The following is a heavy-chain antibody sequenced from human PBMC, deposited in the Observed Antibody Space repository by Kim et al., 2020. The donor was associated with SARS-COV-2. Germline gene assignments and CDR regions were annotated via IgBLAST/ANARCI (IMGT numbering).Heavy chain of an antibody. CDR2: INHSGST. J-gene: IGHJ6*02. D-gene: IGHD5-18*01. Sequence: SETLSLTCAVYGGSFSGYYWSWIRQPPGKGLEWIGEINHSGSTNYNPSLKSRVTISVDTSKNQFSLKLSSVTAADTAVYYCARLGSGYSYVYYYYYYGMDVCGQGTTVTVSS. V-gene: IGHV4-34*01. CDR1: GGSFSGYY. CDR3: ARLGSGYSYVYYYYYYGMDV.